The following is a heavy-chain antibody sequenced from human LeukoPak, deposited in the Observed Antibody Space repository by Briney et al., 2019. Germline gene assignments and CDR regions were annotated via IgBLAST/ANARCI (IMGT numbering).Heavy chain of an antibody. CDR3: AADLRLWQLGN. CDR1: GFTFSSYS. CDR2: ISYDGSNK. J-gene: IGHJ4*02. V-gene: IGHV3-30*03. D-gene: IGHD6-13*01. Sequence: GGSLRLSCAASGFTFSSYSMNWVRQAPGKGLEWVAVISYDGSNKYYADSVKGRFTISRDNSKNTLYLQMNSLRAEDTAVYYCAADLRLWQLGNWGQGTLVTVSS.